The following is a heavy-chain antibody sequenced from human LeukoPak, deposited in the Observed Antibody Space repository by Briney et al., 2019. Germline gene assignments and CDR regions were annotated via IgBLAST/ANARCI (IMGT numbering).Heavy chain of an antibody. CDR1: GFTFSNSA. CDR3: AREGRSGYEIVTDY. CDR2: LSGSGITT. J-gene: IGHJ4*02. V-gene: IGHV3-23*01. Sequence: GGSLRLSCAASGFTFSNSAMSWVRQAPGKGLEWVSTLSGSGITTYYADSVTGRFTISRDNSKNTLYLQMNSLRAEDTAVYYCAREGRSGYEIVTDYWGQGTLVTVSS. D-gene: IGHD5-12*01.